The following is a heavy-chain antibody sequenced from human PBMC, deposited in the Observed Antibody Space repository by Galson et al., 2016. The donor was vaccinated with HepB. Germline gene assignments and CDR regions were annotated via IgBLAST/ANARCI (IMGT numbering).Heavy chain of an antibody. D-gene: IGHD1-1*01. Sequence: SVKVSCKASGYTFTDYYMHWVRQAPGQGLEWMGWIKPNPGRTKYAQKFQGRVTMTREWSISTAYMELTRLTSDDTAIYYCARAQSNWNAHWGPGTLVTVSS. J-gene: IGHJ1*01. V-gene: IGHV1-2*02. CDR2: IKPNPGRT. CDR1: GYTFTDYY. CDR3: ARAQSNWNAH.